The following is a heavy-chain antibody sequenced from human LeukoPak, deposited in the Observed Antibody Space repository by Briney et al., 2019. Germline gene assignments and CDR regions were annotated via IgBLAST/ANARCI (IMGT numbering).Heavy chain of an antibody. V-gene: IGHV4-38-2*01. CDR2: IYHSGST. Sequence: SETLSLTCAVSGYSISSGYYWGWIRQPPGEGLEWIGSIYHSGSTYYNPSLKSRVTISVDTSKNQFSLKLSSVTAADTAVYYCARHNRPATDDFWSGYYFTILSPFDYWGQGTLVTVSS. J-gene: IGHJ4*02. CDR1: GYSISSGYY. D-gene: IGHD3-3*01. CDR3: ARHNRPATDDFWSGYYFTILSPFDY.